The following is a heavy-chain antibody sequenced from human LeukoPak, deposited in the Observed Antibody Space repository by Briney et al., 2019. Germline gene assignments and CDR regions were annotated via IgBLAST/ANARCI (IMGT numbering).Heavy chain of an antibody. CDR2: ISSSSSYI. J-gene: IGHJ4*02. CDR1: GFTFSSYS. CDR3: ARRGRDGYNYDY. D-gene: IGHD5-24*01. V-gene: IGHV3-21*01. Sequence: GGSLRLSCAASGFTFSSYSMNWVRQAPGKGLEWVSSISSSSSYIYYADSVKGRFTISRDNAKNSLYLQMNSLRAGDTAVYYCARRGRDGYNYDYWGQGTLVTVSS.